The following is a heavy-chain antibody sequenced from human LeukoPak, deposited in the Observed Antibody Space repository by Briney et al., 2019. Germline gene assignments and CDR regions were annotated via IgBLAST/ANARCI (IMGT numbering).Heavy chain of an antibody. V-gene: IGHV1-24*01. J-gene: IGHJ4*02. Sequence: ASVKVSCKVSGYTLIELSMHWVRQAPGKGLEWMGGFDPEDGETIYAQKFQGRVTMTEDTSTDTTYMELSSLRSEDTAVYYCATVVRYSYGYNFDYWGQGTLVTVSS. CDR2: FDPEDGET. CDR3: ATVVRYSYGYNFDY. CDR1: GYTLIELS. D-gene: IGHD5-18*01.